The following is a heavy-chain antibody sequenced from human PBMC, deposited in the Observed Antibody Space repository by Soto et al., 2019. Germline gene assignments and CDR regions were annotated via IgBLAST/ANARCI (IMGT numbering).Heavy chain of an antibody. V-gene: IGHV4-39*01. CDR3: ARQGRGSGWLLFDY. CDR2: IYYSGIT. J-gene: IGHJ4*02. D-gene: IGHD6-19*01. CDR1: GGSISSSSYY. Sequence: SETLSLTYTVSGGSISSSSYYWGWIRQPPGKGLEWIGSIYYSGITYYNPSLKSRVTISVDTSKNQFSLKLSSVTAADTAVYYCARQGRGSGWLLFDYWGQGTLVTVSS.